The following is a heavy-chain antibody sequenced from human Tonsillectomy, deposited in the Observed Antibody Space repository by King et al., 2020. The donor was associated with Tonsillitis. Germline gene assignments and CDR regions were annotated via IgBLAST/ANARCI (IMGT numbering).Heavy chain of an antibody. CDR1: GFTFSSYW. J-gene: IGHJ3*02. Sequence: VQLVESGGGLVQPGGSLRLSCAASGFTFSSYWMSWVRQAPGKGLEWGANIKQDGSGKYYVDSVKGRFTISRDNAKNSLYLQMNSLRAEDTAVYYCARDPLGANTFDIWGQGTMVTVSS. D-gene: IGHD3-16*01. CDR2: IKQDGSGK. V-gene: IGHV3-7*01. CDR3: ARDPLGANTFDI.